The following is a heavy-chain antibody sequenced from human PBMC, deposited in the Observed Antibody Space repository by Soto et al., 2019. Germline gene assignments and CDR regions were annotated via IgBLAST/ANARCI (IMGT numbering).Heavy chain of an antibody. CDR2: ISGSGGST. CDR3: AKSYDILPWAYYYYMDV. V-gene: IGHV3-23*01. Sequence: GGSLRLSCAASGFTFSSYAMSWVRQAPGKGLEWVSAISGSGGSTYYADSVKGRFTISRDNSKNTLYLQMNSLRAEDTAVYYCAKSYDILPWAYYYYMDVWGKGTTVTVSS. J-gene: IGHJ6*03. CDR1: GFTFSSYA. D-gene: IGHD3-9*01.